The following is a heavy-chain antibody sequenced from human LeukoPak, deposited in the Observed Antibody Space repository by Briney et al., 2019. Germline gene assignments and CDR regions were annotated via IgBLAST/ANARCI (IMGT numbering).Heavy chain of an antibody. V-gene: IGHV1-69*08. D-gene: IGHD5-18*01. CDR3: ARSYRYSYGLAPIDY. Sequence: GASVKVSCKASGGTLGRYPVNWVRQAPAQGLQWMGRITPLLGTTNYAQKFQARVTMTTDTSTSTAYMELGSLRSDDTAVYYCARSYRYSYGLAPIDYWGQGTLVTVSS. CDR2: ITPLLGTT. CDR1: GGTLGRYP. J-gene: IGHJ4*02.